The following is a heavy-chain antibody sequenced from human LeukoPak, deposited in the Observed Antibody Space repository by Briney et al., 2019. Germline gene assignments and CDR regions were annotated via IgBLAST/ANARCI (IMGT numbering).Heavy chain of an antibody. CDR2: IGTAGDT. CDR3: ARAHWSSGWYTD. Sequence: GGSLRLSCAASGFTFSSYDMHWVRQATGKGLEWVSAIGTAGDTYYPGSVKGRFTISRENAKNSLYLQMNSLRAGDTAVYYCARAHWSSGWYTDWGQGTLVTVSS. D-gene: IGHD6-19*01. V-gene: IGHV3-13*01. J-gene: IGHJ4*02. CDR1: GFTFSSYD.